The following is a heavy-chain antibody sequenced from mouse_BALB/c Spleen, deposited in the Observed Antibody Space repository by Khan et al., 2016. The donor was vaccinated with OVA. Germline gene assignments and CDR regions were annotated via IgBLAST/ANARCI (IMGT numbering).Heavy chain of an antibody. D-gene: IGHD1-1*01. J-gene: IGHJ2*01. V-gene: IGHV3-2*02. CDR1: GYSITSDYA. CDR3: ARSVTSTTVVATDFAY. Sequence: EVQLQESGPGLVKPSQSLSLTCTVTGYSITSDYAWNWIRQFPGNKLEWVGYISYSGRTSYNPSLKSRISITRDTSKNQFFLQLSSVTTEDTATSYCARSVTSTTVVATDFAYWGQGTTLTVSS. CDR2: ISYSGRT.